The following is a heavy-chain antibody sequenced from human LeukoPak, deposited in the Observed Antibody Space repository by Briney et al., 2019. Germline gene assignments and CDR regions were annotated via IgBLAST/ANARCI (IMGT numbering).Heavy chain of an antibody. D-gene: IGHD6-13*01. CDR1: GYTFTGYY. V-gene: IGHV1-2*02. Sequence: ASVKVSCKASGYTFTGYYMHWVRQAPGQGLEWMGWINPNSGGTNYAQKFQGRVTMTRDTSISTAYMELSRLRSDDTAVYYCARASGRGAAAGTRGSFDPWGQGTLVTVSS. J-gene: IGHJ5*02. CDR3: ARASGRGAAAGTRGSFDP. CDR2: INPNSGGT.